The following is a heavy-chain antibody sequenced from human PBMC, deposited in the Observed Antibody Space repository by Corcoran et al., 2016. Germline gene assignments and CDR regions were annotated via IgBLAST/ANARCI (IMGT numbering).Heavy chain of an antibody. V-gene: IGHV1-2*02. CDR1: GYTFTGYY. CDR2: INPNSGGT. CDR3: ARETPRDGGHEVDS. J-gene: IGHJ4*02. Sequence: QVQLVQSGAEVKKSGASVKVSCQASGYTFTGYYIHWVRQAPGQGLEWMGWINPNSGGTNYGQKFQGRVTMTRDTSISTAYMELSRLTSDDTALYYCARETPRDGGHEVDSWGQGTLVTVSS.